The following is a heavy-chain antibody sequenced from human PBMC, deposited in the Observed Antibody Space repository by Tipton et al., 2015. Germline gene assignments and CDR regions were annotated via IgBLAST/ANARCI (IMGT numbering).Heavy chain of an antibody. J-gene: IGHJ3*01. V-gene: IGHV3-9*01. D-gene: IGHD1-26*01. CDR1: GFNFDDYA. CDR2: INWNSGSI. CDR3: AGGIVGAHDAFDV. Sequence: SLRLSCAASGFNFDDYAMHWVRQAPGKGLEWVSSINWNSGSIAYADSVRGRFTISRDNAKNSLYVQMNSLRAEDSAVYYCAGGIVGAHDAFDVWGQGAMVTVSS.